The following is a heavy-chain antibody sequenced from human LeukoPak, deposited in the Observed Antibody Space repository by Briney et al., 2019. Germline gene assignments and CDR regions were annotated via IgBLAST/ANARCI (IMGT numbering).Heavy chain of an antibody. CDR1: GGSISSSSYY. J-gene: IGHJ6*03. CDR2: IYYSGST. Sequence: PSETLSLTCTVSGGSISSSSYYWGWIRQPPGKGLEWIGSIYYSGSTYYNPSLKSRVTISVDTSKNQFSLKLSSVTAADTAVYYCARYVEMATSGYYYYYYMDVWGKGTTVTVSS. CDR3: ARYVEMATSGYYYYYYMDV. V-gene: IGHV4-39*07. D-gene: IGHD5-24*01.